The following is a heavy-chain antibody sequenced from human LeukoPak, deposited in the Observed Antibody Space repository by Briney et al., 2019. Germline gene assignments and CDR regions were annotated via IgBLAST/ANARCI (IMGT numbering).Heavy chain of an antibody. D-gene: IGHD3-3*01. CDR1: GGSMSSNY. CDR2: IYNSGTIYYSGST. V-gene: IGHV4-59*08. Sequence: SETLSLTCTVSGGSMSSNYWSWIRQPPGKGLEWIGYIYNSGTIYYSGSTNYNPSLLSRVTISVDTSKNQFSLKLRSVTAADTAVYYCARVGSIFGVVFPLYWGQGTLVTVSS. J-gene: IGHJ4*02. CDR3: ARVGSIFGVVFPLY.